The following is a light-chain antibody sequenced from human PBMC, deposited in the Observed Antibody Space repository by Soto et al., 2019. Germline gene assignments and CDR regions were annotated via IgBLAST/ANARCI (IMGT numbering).Light chain of an antibody. J-gene: IGKJ2*01. CDR1: QSVSSY. Sequence: EIVLTQSPATLSLSPGERATLSCRASQSVSSYLDWYQQKPGQAPRLLIYDASNRATGIPARFSGSGSGTDFTHTISSLEPEDFAVYYCQQRSTFGQGTKLEIK. CDR2: DAS. CDR3: QQRST. V-gene: IGKV3-11*01.